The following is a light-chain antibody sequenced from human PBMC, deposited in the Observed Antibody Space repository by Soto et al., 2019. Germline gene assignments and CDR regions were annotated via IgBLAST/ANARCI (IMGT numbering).Light chain of an antibody. CDR2: DAS. Sequence: DIQMTQSPSTLSASVGDGVTITCRASQNISVWLASYQQRPGKAPKFLIYDASSLETGVPSRFSGSGSGTEFTLTIRSLPPDDFETYYFQQYDSSSPPFGQGSKLEIK. V-gene: IGKV1-5*01. CDR3: QQYDSSSPP. CDR1: QNISVW. J-gene: IGKJ2*01.